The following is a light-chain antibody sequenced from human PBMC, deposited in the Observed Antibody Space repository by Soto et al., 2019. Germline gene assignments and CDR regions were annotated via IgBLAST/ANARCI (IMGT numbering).Light chain of an antibody. V-gene: IGKV1-5*01. Sequence: DIQMTQFPSILSASVGDRVIITCRASQSLSNWVAWYQQKPGKPPKALIFQVSTLESGVPSRFSGSGSGTEFTLTISSLQPDDFATYYCQQNNSLSWTFGQGTKVDIK. CDR2: QVS. CDR1: QSLSNW. J-gene: IGKJ1*01. CDR3: QQNNSLSWT.